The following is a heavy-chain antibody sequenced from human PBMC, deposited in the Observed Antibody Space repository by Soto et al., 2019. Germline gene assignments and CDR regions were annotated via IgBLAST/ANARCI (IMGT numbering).Heavy chain of an antibody. Sequence: EVQLVESGGGLVKPGGSLRLSCAASGFTFSSYSMNWVRQAPGKGLEWVSTISSRNNDMYYVDSVKGRFTLSRDNPRNSVYLQMNSLRAEDTAVYYCARDVNGGFCGAWGQGTVVTVSS. CDR2: ISSRNNDM. V-gene: IGHV3-21*01. J-gene: IGHJ5*02. CDR3: ARDVNGGFCGA. CDR1: GFTFSSYS. D-gene: IGHD2-21*01.